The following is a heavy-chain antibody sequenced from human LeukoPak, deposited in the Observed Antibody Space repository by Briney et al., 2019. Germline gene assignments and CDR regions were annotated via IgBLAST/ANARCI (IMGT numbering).Heavy chain of an antibody. CDR2: VSGSGSST. D-gene: IGHD1-1*01. CDR3: AKDWYTSSSGYFQN. Sequence: PGGSLRPSCAASGFRFSTYAINWVRQAPGKGLEWVSSVSGSGSSTYYTDSVKGRFTISRDNSNNTVYLQMTSLRAEDTALYYCAKDWYTSSSGYFQNWGQGTLVIVSS. CDR1: GFRFSTYA. J-gene: IGHJ1*01. V-gene: IGHV3-23*01.